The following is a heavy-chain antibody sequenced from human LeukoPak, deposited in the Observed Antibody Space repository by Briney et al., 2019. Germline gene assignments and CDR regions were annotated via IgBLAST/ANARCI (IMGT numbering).Heavy chain of an antibody. J-gene: IGHJ4*02. D-gene: IGHD3-9*01. CDR3: AKVTYYDILTGYSYYFDY. V-gene: IGHV3-23*01. CDR2: ISGSGGST. CDR1: GFTFSSYA. Sequence: GRSLRLSCAASGFTFSSYAMHWVRQAPGKGLEWVSAISGSGGSTYYADSVKGRFTISRDNSKNTLYLQMNSLRAEDTAVYYCAKVTYYDILTGYSYYFDYWGQGTLVTVSS.